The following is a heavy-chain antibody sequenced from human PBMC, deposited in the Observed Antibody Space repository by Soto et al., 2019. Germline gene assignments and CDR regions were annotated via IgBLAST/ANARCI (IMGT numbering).Heavy chain of an antibody. V-gene: IGHV4-59*08. CDR1: GGSISSYY. CDR2: IYYSGST. Sequence: SETLSLTCTVSGGSISSYYWSWIGQPPGKGLEWIGYIYYSGSTNYNPSLKSRVTISVDTSKNQFSLKLSSVTAADTAVYYCARAGFLEWLLPLDYWGQGTLVTVS. CDR3: ARAGFLEWLLPLDY. D-gene: IGHD3-3*01. J-gene: IGHJ4*02.